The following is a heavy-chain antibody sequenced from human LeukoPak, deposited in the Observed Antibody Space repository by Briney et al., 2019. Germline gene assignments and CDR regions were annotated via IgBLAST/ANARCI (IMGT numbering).Heavy chain of an antibody. CDR2: IYSGGNT. Sequence: GGSLRLSCAASGFIVSNNYMSWVRQAPGKGLEWVPVIYSGGNTYYADSVKGRFTISRDNSKNTLYLQMNSLRAEDTAVYYCARVGLFHWNTLQAWGQGTLVTVSS. CDR1: GFIVSNNY. J-gene: IGHJ4*02. V-gene: IGHV3-66*01. D-gene: IGHD1-1*01. CDR3: ARVGLFHWNTLQA.